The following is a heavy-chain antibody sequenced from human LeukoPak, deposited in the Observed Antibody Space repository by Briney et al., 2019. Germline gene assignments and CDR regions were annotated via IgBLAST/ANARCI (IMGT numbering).Heavy chain of an antibody. V-gene: IGHV5-51*01. CDR1: GYSFTSYW. CDR3: ARHLGYCSSTSCPYSYYYGMDV. D-gene: IGHD2-2*01. J-gene: IGHJ6*02. Sequence: GESLKISCKGSGYSFTSYWIGWVRQMPGEGLEWMGIIYPGDSDTRYSPSFQGQVTISADKSISTAYLQWSSLKASDTAMYYCARHLGYCSSTSCPYSYYYGMDVWGQGTTVTVSS. CDR2: IYPGDSDT.